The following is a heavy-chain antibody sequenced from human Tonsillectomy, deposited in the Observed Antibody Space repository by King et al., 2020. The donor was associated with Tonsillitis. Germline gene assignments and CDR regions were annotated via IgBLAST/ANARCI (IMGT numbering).Heavy chain of an antibody. CDR1: GGSFSGYY. J-gene: IGHJ4*02. V-gene: IGHV4-34*01. D-gene: IGHD6-19*01. CDR2: INHSGST. CDR3: AILGGSGWYADY. Sequence: VQLQQWGAGLLKPSETLSLTCAVYGGSFSGYYWSWIRQPPGKGLEWIGEINHSGSTNYNPSLKSRVTISVDTSKNQFSLKLSSVTAADTAVYYCAILGGSGWYADYWGQGTLVTVSS.